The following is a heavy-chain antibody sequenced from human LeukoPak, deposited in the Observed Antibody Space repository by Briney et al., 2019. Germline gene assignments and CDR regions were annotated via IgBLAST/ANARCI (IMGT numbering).Heavy chain of an antibody. D-gene: IGHD2-15*01. Sequence: SETLSLTCAVYGGSFSGYYWSWIRQPPGKGLEWIGEINHSGSTNYNPSLKSRVTISVDKSKNHFSLKLSSVTAADTAVYYCARDDSVVAAANWGQGTLVTVSS. J-gene: IGHJ4*02. CDR1: GGSFSGYY. CDR2: INHSGST. CDR3: ARDDSVVAAAN. V-gene: IGHV4-34*01.